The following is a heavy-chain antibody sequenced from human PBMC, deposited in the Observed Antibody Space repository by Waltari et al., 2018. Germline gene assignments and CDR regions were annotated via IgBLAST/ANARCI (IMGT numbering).Heavy chain of an antibody. Sequence: QVQLQQWGAGLLKPSETLSLTCAVYGGSFSGYYWSWIPQPPGKGLEWIGEINHSGSTNYNPSLKSRVTISVDTSKNQFSLKLSSVTAADTAVYYCARGEQQLVLKYFQHWGQGTLVTVSS. CDR2: INHSGST. J-gene: IGHJ1*01. D-gene: IGHD6-13*01. CDR3: ARGEQQLVLKYFQH. V-gene: IGHV4-34*01. CDR1: GGSFSGYY.